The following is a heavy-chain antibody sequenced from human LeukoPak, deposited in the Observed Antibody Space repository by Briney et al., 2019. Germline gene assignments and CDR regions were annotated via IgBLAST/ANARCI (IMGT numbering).Heavy chain of an antibody. D-gene: IGHD1-26*01. V-gene: IGHV1-2*02. CDR3: ARGSPIYSINNWFDP. Sequence: GASVKVSCKASGGTFSSYAISWVRQAPGQGLEWMGWINPNSGDTNYAQKFQGRVTMTRDTAISTAYMDLSSLRSDDTAVYYCARGSPIYSINNWFDPWGQGTLVTVSS. CDR1: GGTFSSYA. J-gene: IGHJ5*02. CDR2: INPNSGDT.